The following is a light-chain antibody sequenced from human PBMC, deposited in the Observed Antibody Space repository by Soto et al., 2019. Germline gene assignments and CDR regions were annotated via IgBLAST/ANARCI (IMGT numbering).Light chain of an antibody. CDR1: SSDVGCYNL. CDR3: CSSAGSSTFVV. CDR2: EVS. J-gene: IGLJ2*01. Sequence: QSALTQPASVSGSPGQSITISCTGTSSDVGCYNLVSWYQQHPGKAPKLRIYEVSKRPSGVPNRFSGSKSGNTASLTISGLQAEEEADYCCCSSAGSSTFVVFGGGTKLTVL. V-gene: IGLV2-23*02.